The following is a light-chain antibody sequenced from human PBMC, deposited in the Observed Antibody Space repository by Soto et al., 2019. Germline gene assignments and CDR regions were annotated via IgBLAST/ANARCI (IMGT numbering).Light chain of an antibody. CDR2: GAS. Sequence: EVVMSQSPATLSVSPGERATLSCRASQSLSNNLAWYQQKPGQAPRLLIYGASTRATGIPARFSGSGSGKEFTLTISSLQSEDFAVYYCQQYNNWPPWTFGQGTKVDIK. V-gene: IGKV3-15*01. CDR3: QQYNNWPPWT. CDR1: QSLSNN. J-gene: IGKJ1*01.